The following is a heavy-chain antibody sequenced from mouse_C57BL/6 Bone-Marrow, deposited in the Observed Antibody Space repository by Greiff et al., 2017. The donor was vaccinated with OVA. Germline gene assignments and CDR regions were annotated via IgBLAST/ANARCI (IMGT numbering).Heavy chain of an antibody. CDR2: ISSGSSTI. J-gene: IGHJ2*01. D-gene: IGHD2-5*01. Sequence: EVNVVESGGGLVKPGGSLKLSCAASGFTFSDYGMHWVRQAPEKGLEWVAYISSGSSTIYYADTVKGRFTISRDNAKNTLFLQMTSLRSEDTAMYYCARCGAYYSNPSPFDYWGQGTTLTVSS. V-gene: IGHV5-17*01. CDR1: GFTFSDYG. CDR3: ARCGAYYSNPSPFDY.